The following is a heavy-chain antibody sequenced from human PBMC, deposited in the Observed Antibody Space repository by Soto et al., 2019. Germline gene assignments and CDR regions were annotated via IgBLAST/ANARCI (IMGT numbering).Heavy chain of an antibody. CDR3: SMGARCAITGPFDH. CDR2: ISYHGTNE. D-gene: IGHD3-16*01. J-gene: IGHJ4*02. Sequence: QALLVESGGGVVRPRTSLRLSCAASGFTFSDHGMHWVRQAPGKGLEWVAVISYHGTNEFYGDSVKGRFTISRDNSKNTLYLQMDSLRPDDTAMYFCSMGARCAITGPFDHWGQGTLVTVAS. V-gene: IGHV3-30*03. CDR1: GFTFSDHG.